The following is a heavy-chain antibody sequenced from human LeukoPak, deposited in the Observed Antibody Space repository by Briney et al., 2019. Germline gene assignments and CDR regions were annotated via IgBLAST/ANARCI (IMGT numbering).Heavy chain of an antibody. CDR2: ISAYNGNT. CDR3: ARDWRKGYCSSTSCYDVDWFDP. J-gene: IGHJ5*02. D-gene: IGHD2-2*01. Sequence: ASVKVSCKASGYTFTSYGISLVRQAPGQGLEWMGWISAYNGNTNYAQKLQGRVTMTTDTSTSTAYMELRSLRSDDTAVYYCARDWRKGYCSSTSCYDVDWFDPWGQGTLVTVSS. V-gene: IGHV1-18*01. CDR1: GYTFTSYG.